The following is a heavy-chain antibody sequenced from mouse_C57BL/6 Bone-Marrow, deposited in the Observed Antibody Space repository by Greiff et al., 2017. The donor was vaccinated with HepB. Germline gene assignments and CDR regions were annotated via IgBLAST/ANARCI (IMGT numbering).Heavy chain of an antibody. Sequence: DVQLQESGGGLVQPGGSLKLSCAASGFTFSDYYMYWVRQTPEKRLEWVAYISNGGGSTYYPDTVKGRFTISRDNAKNTLYLQMSRLKSEDTAMYYCARPDLLQYAMDYWGQGTSVTVSS. D-gene: IGHD2-1*01. CDR1: GFTFSDYY. V-gene: IGHV5-12*01. CDR3: ARPDLLQYAMDY. J-gene: IGHJ4*01. CDR2: ISNGGGST.